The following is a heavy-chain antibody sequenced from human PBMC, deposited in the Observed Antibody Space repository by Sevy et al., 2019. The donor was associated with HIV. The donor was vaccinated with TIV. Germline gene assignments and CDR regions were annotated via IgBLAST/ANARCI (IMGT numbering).Heavy chain of an antibody. J-gene: IGHJ4*02. CDR1: GGSVSSGSYY. Sequence: SETLSLTCTVSGGSVSSGSYYWSWIRQPPGKGLEWIGYIYYSGSTNYNPSLKSRVTISVDTSKNQFSLKVSSVTAADTAVYYCARTSRGYCSGGSCDRGYYFDYWGQGTLVTVSS. CDR2: IYYSGST. CDR3: ARTSRGYCSGGSCDRGYYFDY. D-gene: IGHD2-15*01. V-gene: IGHV4-61*01.